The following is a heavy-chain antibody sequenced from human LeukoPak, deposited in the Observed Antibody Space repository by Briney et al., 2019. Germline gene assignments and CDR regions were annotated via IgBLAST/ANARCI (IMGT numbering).Heavy chain of an antibody. CDR1: GYTFTSYD. D-gene: IGHD5/OR15-5a*01. CDR3: ARGRDLRFYYYYYMDV. J-gene: IGHJ6*03. CDR2: MNPNSGNT. V-gene: IGHV1-8*01. Sequence: ASVKVSCKASGYTFTSYDINWVRQATGQGLEWMGWMNPNSGNTGYAQKFQGRVTMTRNTSISTAYMELSSLRSEDTAVYYCARGRDLRFYYYYYMDVWGKGTTVTVSS.